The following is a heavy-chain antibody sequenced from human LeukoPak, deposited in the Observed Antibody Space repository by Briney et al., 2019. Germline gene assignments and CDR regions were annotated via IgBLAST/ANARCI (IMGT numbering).Heavy chain of an antibody. CDR3: TTVRYDSSGYYSYFDY. D-gene: IGHD3-22*01. V-gene: IGHV4-59*01. Sequence: PSETLSLPCTVSGGAISSYDWIWIRQPPGKGLVWIGYIYYSGSTNYNPSLKSRVTISVDTSKNQYSLKLSSVTAADTAVYYCTTVRYDSSGYYSYFDYWGQGTLVTVSS. CDR1: GGAISSYD. J-gene: IGHJ4*02. CDR2: IYYSGST.